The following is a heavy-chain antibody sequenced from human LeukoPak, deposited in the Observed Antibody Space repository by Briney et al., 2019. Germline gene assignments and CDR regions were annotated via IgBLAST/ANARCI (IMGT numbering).Heavy chain of an antibody. J-gene: IGHJ3*02. D-gene: IGHD1-1*01. CDR1: GGSISSYY. Sequence: PSETLSLTCTVSGGSISSYYWSWIRQPPGKGLEWIGFIYYSGSTDYSPSLKSRVTISVDTSKNQFSLKLTSVTAADTAVYYCARHGNGAFDIWGQGTMVTVSS. CDR3: ARHGNGAFDI. V-gene: IGHV4-59*08. CDR2: IYYSGST.